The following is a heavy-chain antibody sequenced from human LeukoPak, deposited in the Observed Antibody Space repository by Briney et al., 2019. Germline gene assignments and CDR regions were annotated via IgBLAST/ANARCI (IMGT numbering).Heavy chain of an antibody. J-gene: IGHJ4*02. CDR1: GXTFSSYG. CDR3: AREGYYDSSGYFYYFDY. CDR2: IWYDGSNK. D-gene: IGHD3-22*01. Sequence: PGGSLRLSCAASGXTFSSYGMHWVRQAPGKGREWVAVIWYDGSNKYYADSVKGRFTISRDNSKNTLYLQMNSLRAEDTAVYYCAREGYYDSSGYFYYFDYWGQGTLVTVSS. V-gene: IGHV3-33*01.